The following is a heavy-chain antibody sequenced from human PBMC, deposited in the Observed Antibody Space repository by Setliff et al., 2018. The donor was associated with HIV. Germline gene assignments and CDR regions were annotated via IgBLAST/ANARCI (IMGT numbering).Heavy chain of an antibody. CDR1: GFTFSAHA. CDR3: ARNYDL. V-gene: IGHV3-7*03. J-gene: IGHJ5*02. Sequence: GGSLRLSCAASGFTFSAHAMHWVRQAPGKGLEWVANIKQDGNEEDYLDSVKGRFTISRDNAKNSLYLHMNSLRAEDSAVYYCARNYDLWGQGTLVTVSS. D-gene: IGHD1-7*01. CDR2: IKQDGNEE.